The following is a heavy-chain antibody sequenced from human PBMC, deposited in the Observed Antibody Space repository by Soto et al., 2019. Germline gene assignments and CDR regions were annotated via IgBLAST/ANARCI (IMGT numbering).Heavy chain of an antibody. V-gene: IGHV4-59*08. J-gene: IGHJ4*02. CDR1: CGSISSHY. CDR3: ARLVVVPAASYYFDY. CDR2: IYYSGST. Sequence: SETLSLTCTVSCGSISSHYWRRIRQPPGKGLEWIGYIYYSGSTNYNPSLKSRVTISVDTSKNQFSLKLSSVTAADTAVYYCARLVVVPAASYYFDYWGQGTLVTVSS. D-gene: IGHD2-2*01.